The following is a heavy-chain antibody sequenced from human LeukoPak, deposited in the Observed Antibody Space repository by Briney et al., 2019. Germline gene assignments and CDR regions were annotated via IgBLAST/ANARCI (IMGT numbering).Heavy chain of an antibody. V-gene: IGHV4-34*01. Sequence: SETLSLTCAVYGGSFSGYYWSWIRQPPGKGLEWIGEINHSGSTNYNPSLKSRVTISVDTSKNQFSLKLSSVTAADAAVYYCANSPVNYYGSGRRGAFDIWGQGTMVTVSS. D-gene: IGHD3-10*01. CDR3: ANSPVNYYGSGRRGAFDI. CDR2: INHSGST. CDR1: GGSFSGYY. J-gene: IGHJ3*02.